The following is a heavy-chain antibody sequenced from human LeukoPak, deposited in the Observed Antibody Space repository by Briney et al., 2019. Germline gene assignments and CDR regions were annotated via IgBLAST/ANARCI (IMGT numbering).Heavy chain of an antibody. CDR2: IGPGGGNT. CDR3: AKGQNTTMGSYYFGS. CDR1: GFTFRSYA. V-gene: IGHV3-23*01. J-gene: IGHJ4*02. Sequence: PGGSLRLSCAASGFTFRSYAMTWVRQAPGKGLEWVSAIGPGGGNTYYADSVKGRFTISRDNFKNTLYLQMNSLRAEDTAVYFCAKGQNTTMGSYYFGSWGQGTLVTVSS. D-gene: IGHD5-18*01.